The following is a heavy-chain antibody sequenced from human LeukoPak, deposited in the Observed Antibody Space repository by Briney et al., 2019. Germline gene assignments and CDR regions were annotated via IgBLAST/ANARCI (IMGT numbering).Heavy chain of an antibody. D-gene: IGHD6-19*01. J-gene: IGHJ4*02. CDR2: ISSNGGST. Sequence: GGSLRLSCSASGFTFSSYAMHWVRQAPGKGLEYVSAISSNGGSTYYADSVKGRFTISRDNSKNTLYLQMSSLRVEDTAVYYCVKEGIAVATYYFDYWGQGTLVTVSS. CDR3: VKEGIAVATYYFDY. V-gene: IGHV3-64D*06. CDR1: GFTFSSYA.